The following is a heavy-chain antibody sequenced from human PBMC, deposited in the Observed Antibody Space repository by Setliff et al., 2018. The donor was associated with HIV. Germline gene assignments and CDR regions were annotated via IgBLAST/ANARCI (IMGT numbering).Heavy chain of an antibody. CDR2: INPSGGAT. J-gene: IGHJ4*02. CDR1: GYVFTTYY. V-gene: IGHV1-46*04. D-gene: IGHD3-22*01. Sequence: ASVKVSCKASGYVFTTYYIHWVRQTPGQGLEWMGIINPSGGATTSARKLQGRVTMTKDKSTTTVHMVLSSLKSEDTAVYYCARGGRLDGTSGFYYPLQFWGQGTLVTVSS. CDR3: ARGGRLDGTSGFYYPLQF.